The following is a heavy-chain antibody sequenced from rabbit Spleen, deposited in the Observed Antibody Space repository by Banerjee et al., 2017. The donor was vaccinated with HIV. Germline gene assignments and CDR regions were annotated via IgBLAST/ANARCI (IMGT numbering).Heavy chain of an antibody. CDR1: GFSFSSNYY. Sequence: QSLEESGGGLVQPEGSLTLTCTASGFSFSSNYYMCWVRQAPGKGPEWIACIYGGGGDYTYYATWAKGRFTISKTSSTTMTLQMTSLTAADTAIYSCVKSIDAGSAYVAFGLWGQGTLVTVS. CDR2: IYGGGGDYT. D-gene: IGHD6-1*01. V-gene: IGHV1S40*01. CDR3: VKSIDAGSAYVAFGL. J-gene: IGHJ4*01.